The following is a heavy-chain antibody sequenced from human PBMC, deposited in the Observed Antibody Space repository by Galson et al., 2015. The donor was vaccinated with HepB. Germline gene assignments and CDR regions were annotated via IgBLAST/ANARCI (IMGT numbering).Heavy chain of an antibody. D-gene: IGHD6-19*01. CDR1: GFTFSSYA. CDR2: ISYDGGTK. CDR3: ARDKGGSSGWYLYFQH. V-gene: IGHV3-30-3*01. Sequence: LRLSCPASGFTFSSYALTWVRRAPGKGLEWLAVISYDGGTKYYADSVKGRCTVSRAHSKEPLYLQISSLRPEDTAMYYCARDKGGSSGWYLYFQHWGQGTLVTVSS. J-gene: IGHJ1*01.